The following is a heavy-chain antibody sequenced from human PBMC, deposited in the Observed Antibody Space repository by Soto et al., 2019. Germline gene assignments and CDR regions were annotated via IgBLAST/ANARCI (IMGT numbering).Heavy chain of an antibody. V-gene: IGHV1-3*01. Sequence: QVQLVQSGAEVKKPGASVKVSCKASGYTFTSYAMHWVRQAPGQRLEWMGWINAGNGNTKYSQKFQGRVTITRDTSASTAYMELSSLRSEDTAVYYCARVGGYCSSTSCYAGDHYYYYMDVWGKGTTVTVSS. J-gene: IGHJ6*03. CDR3: ARVGGYCSSTSCYAGDHYYYYMDV. D-gene: IGHD2-2*01. CDR1: GYTFTSYA. CDR2: INAGNGNT.